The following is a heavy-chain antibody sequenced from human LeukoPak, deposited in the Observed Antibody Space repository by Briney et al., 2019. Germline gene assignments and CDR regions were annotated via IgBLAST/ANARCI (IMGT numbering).Heavy chain of an antibody. CDR2: ISGSGDNT. J-gene: IGHJ4*02. CDR1: GFTFSSSA. CDR3: AKGSYYDSSGSFYFDY. D-gene: IGHD3-22*01. Sequence: PGGSLRLSCAASGFTFSSSAMSWVRQAPGKGLEWVSGISGSGDNTYYADSVKGRFTISRGNSKNTLYVQVNSLGTEDTAAYYCAKGSYYDSSGSFYFDYWGQGTLVTVSS. V-gene: IGHV3-23*01.